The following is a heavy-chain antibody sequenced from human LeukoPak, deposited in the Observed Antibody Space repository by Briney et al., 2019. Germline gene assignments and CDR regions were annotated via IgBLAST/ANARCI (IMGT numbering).Heavy chain of an antibody. CDR3: ARVFSSSWYYFDY. Sequence: SETLSLTCTVSGGSISNYYWTWIRQPPGKGLEWIGYIYYSGSTNYNPSLKSRVTISVDTSKNQFSLKLSSVTAADTAVYYCARVFSSSWYYFDYWGPGTLVTVSS. V-gene: IGHV4-59*01. D-gene: IGHD6-13*01. CDR1: GGSISNYY. J-gene: IGHJ4*02. CDR2: IYYSGST.